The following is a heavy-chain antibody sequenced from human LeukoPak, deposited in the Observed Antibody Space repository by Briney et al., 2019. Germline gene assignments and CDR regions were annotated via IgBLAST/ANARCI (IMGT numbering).Heavy chain of an antibody. J-gene: IGHJ5*02. D-gene: IGHD2-2*01. CDR2: ISGSGGST. V-gene: IGHV3-23*01. CDR1: GFTFSSYA. CDR3: AKVGCCSSTSCSGSKFDP. Sequence: GGSLRLSCAASGFTFSSYAMSWVRQAPGKGLEWVSAISGSGGSTYYADSVKGRFTISRDNSKNTLYLQMNSLRAEDTAVYYCAKVGCCSSTSCSGSKFDPWGQGTLVTVSS.